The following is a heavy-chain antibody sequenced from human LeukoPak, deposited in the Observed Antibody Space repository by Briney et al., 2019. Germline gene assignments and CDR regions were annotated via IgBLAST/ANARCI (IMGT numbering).Heavy chain of an antibody. CDR3: ARDFAARQNY. Sequence: KPGGSLRLSCAASGFTFSDSYMTWIRQAPGKGLEWVSYISSSGSTIYYADSVKGRFTISRDNAKDALFLQMNSLRAEDTAVYYCARDFAARQNYWGQGTLVTVSS. CDR2: ISSSGSTI. D-gene: IGHD6-6*01. J-gene: IGHJ4*02. V-gene: IGHV3-11*04. CDR1: GFTFSDSY.